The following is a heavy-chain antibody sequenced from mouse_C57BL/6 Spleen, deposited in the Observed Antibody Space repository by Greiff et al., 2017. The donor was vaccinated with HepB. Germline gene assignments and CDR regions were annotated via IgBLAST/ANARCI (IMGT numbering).Heavy chain of an antibody. CDR3: ARSYYYGSSPYYYAMDY. J-gene: IGHJ4*01. V-gene: IGHV1-72*01. CDR1: GYTFTSYW. D-gene: IGHD1-1*01. Sequence: VQLQQPGAELVKPGASVKLSCKASGYTFTSYWMHWVKQRPGRGLEWIGRIDPNNGGTKYNEKFKSKATLTVDKPSSTAYMQLSILTSEDSAVYYCARSYYYGSSPYYYAMDYWGQGTSVTVSS. CDR2: IDPNNGGT.